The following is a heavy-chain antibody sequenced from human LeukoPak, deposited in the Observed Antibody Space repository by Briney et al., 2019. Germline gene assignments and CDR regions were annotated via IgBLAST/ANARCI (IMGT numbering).Heavy chain of an antibody. CDR1: GFTFSSYE. D-gene: IGHD3-22*01. Sequence: PGGSLRLSCAASGFTFSSYEMNWVRQAPGKGLQWISHIDSTDTIHYADSVKGRFTISTDNAKNSTYLQMNSLRAEETAVYYCARSSGSYRPMGYWGQGTLVTVSS. CDR2: IDSTDTI. CDR3: ARSSGSYRPMGY. V-gene: IGHV3-48*03. J-gene: IGHJ4*02.